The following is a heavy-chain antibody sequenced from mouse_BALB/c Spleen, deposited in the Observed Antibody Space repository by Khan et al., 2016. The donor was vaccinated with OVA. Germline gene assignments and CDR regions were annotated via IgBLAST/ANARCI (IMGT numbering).Heavy chain of an antibody. CDR2: IDPANGNT. J-gene: IGHJ3*01. V-gene: IGHV14-3*02. D-gene: IGHD4-1*01. CDR1: GFNIKDTY. Sequence: VQLKQSGAELVKPGASVKLSCSASGFNIKDTYMHWVKQRPEQGLDWIGRIDPANGNTKYDPKFQGKATLTADTSSNTAYLQVSSLTSEDTAVYYCAREYWDVFAYWGQGNLVTVSA. CDR3: AREYWDVFAY.